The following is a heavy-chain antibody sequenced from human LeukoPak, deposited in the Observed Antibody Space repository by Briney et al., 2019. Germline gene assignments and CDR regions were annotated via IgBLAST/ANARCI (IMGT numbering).Heavy chain of an antibody. CDR1: GYTFTGYY. CDR3: ARVVPSAQRGSYKPYWLDP. Sequence: ASVKVSCKASGYTFTGYYMHWVRQAPGQGLEWMGWINPNSGGTNYAQKFQGRVTMTRDTSISTAYMELSRLRSDDTAVYYCARVVPSAQRGSYKPYWLDPWGQGTLVTVSS. V-gene: IGHV1-2*02. D-gene: IGHD1-26*01. J-gene: IGHJ5*02. CDR2: INPNSGGT.